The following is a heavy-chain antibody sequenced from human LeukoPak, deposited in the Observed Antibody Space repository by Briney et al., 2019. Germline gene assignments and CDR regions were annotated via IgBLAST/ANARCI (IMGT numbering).Heavy chain of an antibody. CDR3: ARDGYSGGWYGMVYYYYGMDV. J-gene: IGHJ6*02. CDR2: IGTSGGGI. V-gene: IGHV3-48*01. CDR1: GFTFSNYE. D-gene: IGHD6-19*01. Sequence: AGGSLRLSCAASGFTFSNYEMNWVRQAPGKGLEWLSYIGTSGGGIQYADSVKGRFTISRDNSKNTLYLQMNSLRAEDTAVYYCARDGYSGGWYGMVYYYYGMDVWGQGTTVTVSS.